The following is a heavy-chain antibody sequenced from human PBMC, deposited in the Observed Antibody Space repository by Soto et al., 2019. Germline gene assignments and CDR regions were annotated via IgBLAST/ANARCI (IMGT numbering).Heavy chain of an antibody. Sequence: PSETLSLTCSVSNGSISSYYWSWIRQPPGKGLEWIGYIYYSGSTNYNPSLKSRVTISVDTSKNQFSLKLTSVTAVDTAVYYCAGREIEGPIDYWGQGTLVTVSS. D-gene: IGHD1-26*01. CDR1: NGSISSYY. V-gene: IGHV4-59*12. J-gene: IGHJ4*02. CDR2: IYYSGST. CDR3: AGREIEGPIDY.